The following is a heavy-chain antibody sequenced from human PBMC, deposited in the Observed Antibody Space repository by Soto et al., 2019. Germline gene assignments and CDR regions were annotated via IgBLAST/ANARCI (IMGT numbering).Heavy chain of an antibody. D-gene: IGHD2-15*01. V-gene: IGHV3-30*18. CDR3: AKGARVVAASPTDY. J-gene: IGHJ4*02. Sequence: QVQLVESGGGVVQPGRSLRLSCAASGFTFTPYGMRWVRQAPGKGLEWVAVISYDGSNKYYADSVKGRFTISRDNSKNTLYLQMNSLRAEDTALYYCAKGARVVAASPTDYWGQGTLVTVSS. CDR2: ISYDGSNK. CDR1: GFTFTPYG.